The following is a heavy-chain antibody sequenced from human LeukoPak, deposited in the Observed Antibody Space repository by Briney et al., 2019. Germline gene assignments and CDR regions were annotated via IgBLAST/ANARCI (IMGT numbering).Heavy chain of an antibody. CDR2: ISSSGSTI. V-gene: IGHV3-11*01. CDR3: AREGGSAFGSYYGHAFDI. J-gene: IGHJ3*02. CDR1: GFTFSDYY. D-gene: IGHD1-26*01. Sequence: GGSLRLSCAASGFTFSDYYMSWIRQAPGKGLEWVSYISSSGSTIYYADSVKGRFTISRDNAKNSLYLQMNSLRAEDTAVYYCAREGGSAFGSYYGHAFDIWGQGTMVTVSS.